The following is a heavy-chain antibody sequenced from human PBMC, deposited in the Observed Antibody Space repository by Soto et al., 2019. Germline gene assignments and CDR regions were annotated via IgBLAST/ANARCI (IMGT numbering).Heavy chain of an antibody. D-gene: IGHD5-12*01. V-gene: IGHV4-39*07. J-gene: IGHJ4*02. CDR3: ARDNESCVATITYFDY. CDR2: IYYSGST. Sequence: SETLSLTCTVSGGSISSSSYYWGWIRQPPGKGLEWIGSIYYSGSTYYNPSLKSRVTISVDTSKNQFSLKLSSVTAADTAVYYCARDNESCVATITYFDYWGQGTLVTVSS. CDR1: GGSISSSSYY.